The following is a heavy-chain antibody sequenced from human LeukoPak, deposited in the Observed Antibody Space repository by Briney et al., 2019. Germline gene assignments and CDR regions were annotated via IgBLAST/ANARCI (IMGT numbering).Heavy chain of an antibody. Sequence: ASVKVSCKASGYTFTSYYMHWVRQAPGQGLEWMGIINPSGGSTSYAQKFQGRVTMTRDMSTSTVYMELSSLRSEDTAVYYCARVLIEPSYDFWSGYYGSPAFDIWGQGTMVTVSS. D-gene: IGHD3-3*01. V-gene: IGHV1-46*01. CDR3: ARVLIEPSYDFWSGYYGSPAFDI. CDR2: INPSGGST. CDR1: GYTFTSYY. J-gene: IGHJ3*02.